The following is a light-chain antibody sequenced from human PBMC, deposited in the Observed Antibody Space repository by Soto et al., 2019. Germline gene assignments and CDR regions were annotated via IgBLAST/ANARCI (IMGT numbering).Light chain of an antibody. CDR2: AAS. J-gene: IGKJ1*01. CDR1: QAISTW. CDR3: QQANSFPRT. V-gene: IGKV1D-12*01. Sequence: DIQMTQSPSSVSASVGDRVTITCRASQAISTWLAWYQQKPGKAPKLLIYAASNLQTGVPSRYSGSGSGTDFTLTISSLQPEDFATYYCQQANSFPRTFGQGTKVEIK.